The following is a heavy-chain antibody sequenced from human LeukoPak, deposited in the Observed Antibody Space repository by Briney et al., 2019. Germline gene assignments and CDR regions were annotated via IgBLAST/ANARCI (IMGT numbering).Heavy chain of an antibody. J-gene: IGHJ3*02. CDR3: VVSYLYAFDI. Sequence: TGGSLRLSCSASGFTFSSYAMHWVRQAPGKGLEYVSAISSNGGSTYYADSVKGRFTISRDNYKNTLNLQMSSLRAEETSVYYCVVSYLYAFDIWGQGTMVTVSS. CDR2: ISSNGGST. D-gene: IGHD5-18*01. CDR1: GFTFSSYA. V-gene: IGHV3-64D*09.